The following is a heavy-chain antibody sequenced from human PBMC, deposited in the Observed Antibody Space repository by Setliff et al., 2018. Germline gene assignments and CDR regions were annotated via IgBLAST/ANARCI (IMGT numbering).Heavy chain of an antibody. CDR3: ARGHVWGSYYYMDV. D-gene: IGHD3-16*01. CDR2: INHSGST. V-gene: IGHV4-39*07. Sequence: PSETLSLTCTVSGASINSGTYYWAWIRQPPGKGLEWIGGINHSGSTNYNPSLKSRVTISVDTSKNQFSLKLSSVTAADTAVYYCARGHVWGSYYYMDVWGKGTTVTVSS. J-gene: IGHJ6*03. CDR1: GASINSGTYY.